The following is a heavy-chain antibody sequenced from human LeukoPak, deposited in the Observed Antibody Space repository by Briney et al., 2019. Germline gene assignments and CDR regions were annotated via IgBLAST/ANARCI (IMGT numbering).Heavy chain of an antibody. V-gene: IGHV3-53*01. D-gene: IGHD4-23*01. J-gene: IGHJ4*02. CDR2: IYSGGNT. Sequence: PGGSLRLSCAASGFTVSISFMSWVREAPGRGLEWGSVIYSGGNTNYADYATGRFTISRDNSKNTVSIQMNSLTAEDTAVYYCARGADRWNYFDYWGQGTLVTVSS. CDR3: ARGADRWNYFDY. CDR1: GFTVSISF.